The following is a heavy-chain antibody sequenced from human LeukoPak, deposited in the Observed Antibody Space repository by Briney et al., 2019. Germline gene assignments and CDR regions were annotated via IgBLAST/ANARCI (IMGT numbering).Heavy chain of an antibody. CDR1: GFTFSNAW. Sequence: GGSLRLSCEASGFTFSNAWMRWVRQAPGKGLEWVGRIEGKIDGGTTDYAAPVKGRFTISRDDSKNTLYLQMNSLKTVDTAVYYCTAATTYCSSTSCSDSWGQGTLVTVSS. CDR2: IEGKIDGGTT. V-gene: IGHV3-15*04. J-gene: IGHJ4*02. D-gene: IGHD2-2*01. CDR3: TAATTYCSSTSCSDS.